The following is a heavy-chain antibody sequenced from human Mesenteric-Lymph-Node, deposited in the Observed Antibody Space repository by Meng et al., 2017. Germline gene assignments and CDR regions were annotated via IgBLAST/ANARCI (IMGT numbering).Heavy chain of an antibody. CDR2: INPNSGGT. J-gene: IGHJ5*02. CDR1: GYTFTGYY. Sequence: QVQVVQAGAEVKKPGASVKVSCKASGYTFTGYYMHWVRQAPGQGLEWMGRINPNSGGTNYAQKFQGRVTMTRDTSISTAYMELSRLRSDDTAVYYCARDRGSYGWFDPWGQGTLVTVSS. CDR3: ARDRGSYGWFDP. D-gene: IGHD1-26*01. V-gene: IGHV1-2*06.